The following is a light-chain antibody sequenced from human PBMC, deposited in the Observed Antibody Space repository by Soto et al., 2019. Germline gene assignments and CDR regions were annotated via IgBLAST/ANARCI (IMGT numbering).Light chain of an antibody. J-gene: IGLJ1*01. CDR3: SSYAGSNNYV. V-gene: IGLV2-8*01. CDR2: EVS. CDR1: SSDVGGYNY. Sequence: ALTQPPSASGSPGQSVTISCTGTSSDVGGYNYVSWYQQHPSKAPKLMIYEVSKRPSGVPDRFSGFKSGNTPSLTVFRIQAEDEADYYCSSYAGSNNYVFGTGTKVTVL.